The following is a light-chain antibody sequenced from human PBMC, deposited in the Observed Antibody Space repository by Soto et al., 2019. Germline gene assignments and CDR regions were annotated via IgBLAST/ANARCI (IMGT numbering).Light chain of an antibody. CDR3: QQYNNRSHT. Sequence: ELVMTQSPATLSVSPGERATLSCRASQSVSSKLAWFQQKPGQPPSLLIYGVSTRATGVPVRFSGSGSGTEFTLTVNSLQSEDSAVYYCQQYNNRSHTFGQGTKVDIK. CDR1: QSVSSK. J-gene: IGKJ2*01. V-gene: IGKV3-15*01. CDR2: GVS.